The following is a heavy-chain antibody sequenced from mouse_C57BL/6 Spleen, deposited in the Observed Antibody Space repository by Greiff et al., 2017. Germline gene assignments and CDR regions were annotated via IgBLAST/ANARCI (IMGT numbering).Heavy chain of an antibody. CDR1: GYSFTSYY. D-gene: IGHD2-3*01. CDR3: ARLRDGYYEFDY. J-gene: IGHJ2*01. V-gene: IGHV1-66*01. Sequence: QVQLQESGPELVKPGASVKISCKASGYSFTSYYIHWVKQRPGQGLEWIGWIYPGSGNTKYNEKFKGKATLTADTSSSTAYMQLSSLTSEDSAVYDCARLRDGYYEFDYWGQGTTLTVSS. CDR2: IYPGSGNT.